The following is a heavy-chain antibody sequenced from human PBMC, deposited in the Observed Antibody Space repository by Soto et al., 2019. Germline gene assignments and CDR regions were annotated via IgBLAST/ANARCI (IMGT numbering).Heavy chain of an antibody. CDR3: VRIDCTDGVCEWNWLDP. CDR2: ISPGGNT. V-gene: IGHV4-4*02. CDR1: GDSISSVNW. D-gene: IGHD2-8*01. J-gene: IGHJ5*02. Sequence: QVQLQESGPGLVKPSETLSLTCAVSGDSISSVNWWTWVRQSPGKGLEWIGEISPGGNTNYNPSLKSRVTISVDKSNNQFSLNLRSVTAADTAVYYCVRIDCTDGVCEWNWLDPWGQGILITVSS.